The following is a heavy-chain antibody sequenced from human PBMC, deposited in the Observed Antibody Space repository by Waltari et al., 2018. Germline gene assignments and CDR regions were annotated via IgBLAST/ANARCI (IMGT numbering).Heavy chain of an antibody. J-gene: IGHJ4*02. D-gene: IGHD3-22*01. Sequence: QVQLVESGGGVVQPGRSLRLSCAASGFTFSSYGMHWVRQAPGTGLEWVAVISYDGSNKYYADSVKGRFTISRDNSKNTLYLQMNSLRAEDTAVYYCAKDRENYYDSSGYYPAYWGQGTLVTVSS. CDR2: ISYDGSNK. V-gene: IGHV3-30*18. CDR3: AKDRENYYDSSGYYPAY. CDR1: GFTFSSYG.